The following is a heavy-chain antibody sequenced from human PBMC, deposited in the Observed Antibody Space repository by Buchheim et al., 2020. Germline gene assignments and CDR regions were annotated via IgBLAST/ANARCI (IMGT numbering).Heavy chain of an antibody. Sequence: QVKLVESGGGVVQPGRSLRLSCAASGFTFSSYAMHWVRQAPGKGLEWVAVISYDGSNKCYADSVKGRFTISRDNSKNTLNLQMNSLRGEDTAVYYCARDKVGPPTYYFDYWGQGTL. V-gene: IGHV3-30-3*01. D-gene: IGHD1-26*01. CDR2: ISYDGSNK. J-gene: IGHJ4*02. CDR1: GFTFSSYA. CDR3: ARDKVGPPTYYFDY.